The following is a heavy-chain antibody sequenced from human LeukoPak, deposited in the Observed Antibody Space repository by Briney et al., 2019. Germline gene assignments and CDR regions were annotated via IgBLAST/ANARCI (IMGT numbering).Heavy chain of an antibody. CDR2: IWYDGSNK. V-gene: IGHV3-33*01. CDR3: ASWYSGWDGSYGMDV. CDR1: GFTFSSYG. J-gene: IGHJ6*02. Sequence: GGSLRLSCAASGFTFSSYGMHWVRQAPGKGLEWVAVIWYDGSNKYYADSVKGRFTISRDNSKITLYMQMNSLRDEDTAVYYCASWYSGWDGSYGMDVWGQGTTVTVSS. D-gene: IGHD6-19*01.